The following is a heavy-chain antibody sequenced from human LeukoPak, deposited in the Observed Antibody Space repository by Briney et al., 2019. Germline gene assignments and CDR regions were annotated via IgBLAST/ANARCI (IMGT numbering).Heavy chain of an antibody. CDR3: ARGVGRPFDY. D-gene: IGHD1-26*01. CDR2: IYYTGGT. Sequence: PSETLSLTCTVSGGSISNHFWSWIRQPPGKGLEWIGYIYYTGGTNYNPSLKSRVTISVDTSTNQFSLKLSSVTAADTAVYYCARGVGRPFDYWGQGALVTVSS. J-gene: IGHJ4*02. CDR1: GGSISNHF. V-gene: IGHV4-59*11.